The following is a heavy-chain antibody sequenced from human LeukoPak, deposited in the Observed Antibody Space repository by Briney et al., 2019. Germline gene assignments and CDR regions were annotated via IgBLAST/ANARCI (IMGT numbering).Heavy chain of an antibody. J-gene: IGHJ4*02. V-gene: IGHV4-61*01. Sequence: SETLSLTCTVSGGSFSSASYYWSWIRQPPGKGLEWIGYISHSGSTNYNPSLKSRVTISVDTSKNQFSLKLSSVTAADTAVFYCASFKYYYDNSGYYRFDYWGQGTLVTVSS. CDR3: ASFKYYYDNSGYYRFDY. CDR2: ISHSGST. D-gene: IGHD3-22*01. CDR1: GGSFSSASYY.